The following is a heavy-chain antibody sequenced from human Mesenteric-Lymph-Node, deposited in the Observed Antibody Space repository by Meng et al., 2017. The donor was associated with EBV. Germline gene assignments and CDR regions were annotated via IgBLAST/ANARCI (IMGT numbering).Heavy chain of an antibody. CDR3: ASALPGLPHDS. CDR2: INHSGST. V-gene: IGHV4-34*01. J-gene: IGHJ4*02. CDR1: GGSFSGYY. D-gene: IGHD5-12*01. Sequence: LQRGGEVLLRAWGTLPLTWAANGGSFSGYYWPWIRQPPGKGLEWIGEINHSGSTNYNPSLKSRVIISVDTSKNQFSLKLSSVTAADTAVYYCASALPGLPHDSWGQGTLVTVSS.